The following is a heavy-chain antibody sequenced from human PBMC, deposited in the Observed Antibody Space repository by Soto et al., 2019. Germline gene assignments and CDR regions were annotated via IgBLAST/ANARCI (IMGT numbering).Heavy chain of an antibody. V-gene: IGHV1-3*01. CDR1: GYTFTSYA. J-gene: IGHJ4*02. Sequence: GASVKVSCKASGYTFTSYAMYWVRQAPGQRLEWMGWINAGNGNTKYSQKFQGRVTITRDTSASTAYMELSRLRSEDTAVYYCARDMGFGLSDYWGQGTLVTVSS. D-gene: IGHD3-10*01. CDR3: ARDMGFGLSDY. CDR2: INAGNGNT.